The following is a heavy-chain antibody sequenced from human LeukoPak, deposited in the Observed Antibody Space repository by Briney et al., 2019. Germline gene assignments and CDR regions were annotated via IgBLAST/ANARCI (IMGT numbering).Heavy chain of an antibody. CDR3: AKDLVTMIVVVPLGPDAFDI. V-gene: IGHV3-33*06. CDR1: GFTFSSYG. CDR2: IWYDGSNK. D-gene: IGHD3-22*01. Sequence: GGSLRLSCAASGFTFSSYGMHWVRQAPGKGLEWVAVIWYDGSNKYYADSVKGRFTISRDNSKNTLYLQMNSLRAEDTAVYYCAKDLVTMIVVVPLGPDAFDIWGQGTMVTVSS. J-gene: IGHJ3*02.